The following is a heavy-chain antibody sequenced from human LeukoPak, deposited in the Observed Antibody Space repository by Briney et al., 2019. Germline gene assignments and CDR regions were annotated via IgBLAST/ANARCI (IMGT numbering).Heavy chain of an antibody. V-gene: IGHV1-2*02. J-gene: IGHJ4*02. Sequence: ASVKVSCKASGYTFTGYYMHWVRQAPGQGLEWMGWINPNSGGTNYAQKFQGRVTMTRDTSISTAYMELSRLRSDDTAVYYCARDRNRRDGYNFDYWGQGTLVTVSS. CDR1: GYTFTGYY. CDR2: INPNSGGT. D-gene: IGHD5-24*01. CDR3: ARDRNRRDGYNFDY.